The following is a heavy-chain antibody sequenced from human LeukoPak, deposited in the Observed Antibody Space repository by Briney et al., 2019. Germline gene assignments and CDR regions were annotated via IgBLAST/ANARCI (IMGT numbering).Heavy chain of an antibody. D-gene: IGHD1-26*01. CDR1: GFIFSNYD. V-gene: IGHV3-30*02. CDR3: VRSWKLLQNFDS. CDR2: IRYDGTNK. J-gene: IGHJ4*02. Sequence: PGGSLRLSCATSGFIFSNYDMHRVRQAPGKGLEWMAFIRYDGTNKNYADSVKGRFTISRDNSKSTLYLEMNNLRTEDTAVYFCVRSWKLLQNFDSWGQGTLVTVSS.